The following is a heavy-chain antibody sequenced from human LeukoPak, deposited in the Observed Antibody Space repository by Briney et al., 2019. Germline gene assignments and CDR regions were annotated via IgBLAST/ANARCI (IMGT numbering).Heavy chain of an antibody. CDR3: AKLEGVELPTRTHIDY. Sequence: GGSLRLSCAASGFTFSSYAMSWVRQAPGKGLEWVSAISGSGGSTYYADSVKGRSIISRDNSKNTLYLQLNSLRAEDMAVYYCAKLEGVELPTRTHIDYWGQGTLVTVSS. CDR2: ISGSGGST. CDR1: GFTFSSYA. J-gene: IGHJ4*02. V-gene: IGHV3-23*01. D-gene: IGHD1-1*01.